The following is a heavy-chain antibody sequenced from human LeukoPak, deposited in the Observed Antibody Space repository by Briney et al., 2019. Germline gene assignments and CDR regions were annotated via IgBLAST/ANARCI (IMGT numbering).Heavy chain of an antibody. Sequence: GGSLRLSCAASGFTFSSYWMHWVRQAPGKGLVWVSRINSDGSSTTYADSVKGRFTISRDNTKNTLFLQMNSLRAEDTAVYYCARVRRYCSSTSCYGWFDPWGQGTLVTVSP. CDR3: ARVRRYCSSTSCYGWFDP. J-gene: IGHJ5*02. CDR2: INSDGSST. D-gene: IGHD2-2*01. V-gene: IGHV3-74*01. CDR1: GFTFSSYW.